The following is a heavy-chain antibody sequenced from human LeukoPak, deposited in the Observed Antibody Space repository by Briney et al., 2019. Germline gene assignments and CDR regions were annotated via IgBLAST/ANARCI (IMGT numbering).Heavy chain of an antibody. CDR3: ARWARGSSWYGGLDY. CDR1: GYTFTSYD. J-gene: IGHJ4*02. Sequence: ASVKVPCKASGYTFTSYDINWVRQAPGQGLEWMGWMNPNSGNTGYAQKFQGRVTMTRNTSISTAYMELSSLGSEDTAVYYCARWARGSSWYGGLDYWGQGTLVTVSS. D-gene: IGHD6-13*01. V-gene: IGHV1-8*01. CDR2: MNPNSGNT.